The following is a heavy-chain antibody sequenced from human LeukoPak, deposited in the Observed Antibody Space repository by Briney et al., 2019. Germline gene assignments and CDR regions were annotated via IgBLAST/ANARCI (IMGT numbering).Heavy chain of an antibody. V-gene: IGHV1-69*01. Sequence: SVNVSCTASGGTFSSYAISWVRQAPGQGLEWMGGIIPIFGTANYAQKFQGRVTITADESTSTAYMELSSPRSEDTAVYYCASGHMNSSSWPRKIWYFDYWGQGTLVTVSS. CDR3: ASGHMNSSSWPRKIWYFDY. J-gene: IGHJ4*02. CDR2: IIPIFGTA. CDR1: GGTFSSYA. D-gene: IGHD6-13*01.